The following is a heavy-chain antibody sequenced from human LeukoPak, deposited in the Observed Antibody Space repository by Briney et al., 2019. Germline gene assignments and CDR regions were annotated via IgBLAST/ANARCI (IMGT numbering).Heavy chain of an antibody. Sequence: SDTLSLTCIVSGGSISEYYWSWIRQAPGKGLEWIGYIYSTGSTNYNPSLNSRVTISVDTSKNQFSLKLSSVTAADTALYYCARDYSRTHAFYIWGQGTLVTVSS. CDR3: ARDYSRTHAFYI. D-gene: IGHD1-26*01. CDR1: GGSISEYY. J-gene: IGHJ3*02. CDR2: IYSTGST. V-gene: IGHV4-59*01.